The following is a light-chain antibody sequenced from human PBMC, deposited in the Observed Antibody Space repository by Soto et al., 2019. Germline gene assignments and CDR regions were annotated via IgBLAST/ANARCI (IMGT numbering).Light chain of an antibody. CDR2: ATS. J-gene: IGKJ1*01. Sequence: DIQLYQSPSYLSASVGDRVTITCRASQGISSYLAWYQQKPGKAPKVLIYATSTLQSGVPSRFSGSGSGTEFTLTISSLQPDDFATYYCQHYNSYSEAFGQGTKVDIK. V-gene: IGKV1-9*01. CDR3: QHYNSYSEA. CDR1: QGISSY.